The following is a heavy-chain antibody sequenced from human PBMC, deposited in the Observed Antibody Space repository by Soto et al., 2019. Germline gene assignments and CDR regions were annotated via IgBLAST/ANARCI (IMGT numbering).Heavy chain of an antibody. CDR3: ARDRRGVWFGDLPWWDY. Sequence: QVQLVQSGAEVKKPGASVKVSCKASGYTFTSYGISWVRQAPGQGLEWVGWISAYNGNTNYAQKLQGRGTMTTDPSTSTDYMELRSLRSDDTAGYYCARDRRGVWFGDLPWWDYWGQGTLVTVSS. CDR1: GYTFTSYG. J-gene: IGHJ4*02. D-gene: IGHD3-10*01. V-gene: IGHV1-18*04. CDR2: ISAYNGNT.